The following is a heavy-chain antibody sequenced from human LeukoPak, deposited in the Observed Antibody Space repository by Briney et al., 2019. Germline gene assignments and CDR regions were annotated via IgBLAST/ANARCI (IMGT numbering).Heavy chain of an antibody. V-gene: IGHV4-34*01. D-gene: IGHD1-14*01. CDR1: GGSFSGYY. J-gene: IGHJ4*02. Sequence: SETLSLTCAVYGGSFSGYYWSWIRQPPGKGLEWIGEINHSGSTNYNPSLKSRVTISVDTSKNQFSLKLSSETAADTAVYYCARGWYEDYWGQGTLVTVSS. CDR2: INHSGST. CDR3: ARGWYEDY.